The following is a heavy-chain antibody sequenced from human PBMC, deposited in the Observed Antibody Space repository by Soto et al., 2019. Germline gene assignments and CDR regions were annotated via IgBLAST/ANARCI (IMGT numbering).Heavy chain of an antibody. V-gene: IGHV1-69*12. D-gene: IGHD5-18*01. J-gene: IGHJ4*02. CDR1: GGTFSTYA. CDR2: IIPMFGTA. Sequence: QVQLVQSGAEVKKPESSVKVSCKAPGGTFSTYAISWVRQAPGQGLEWMGGIIPMFGTANYAQRFQDRVTITADESTNTVYMELCSLRSEYTDVYFCLSGIQLWLRRINNGYSGWGQGTLVTVSP. CDR3: LSGIQLWLRRINNGYSG.